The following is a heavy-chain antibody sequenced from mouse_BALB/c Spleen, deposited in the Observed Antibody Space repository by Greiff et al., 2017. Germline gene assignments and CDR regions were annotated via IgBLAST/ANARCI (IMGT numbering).Heavy chain of an antibody. V-gene: IGHV5-12-2*01. CDR1: GFTFSSYT. D-gene: IGHD1-1*01. CDR3: ARQTLYGSSYWFAY. CDR2: ISNGGGST. J-gene: IGHJ3*01. Sequence: DVKLVESGGGLVQPGGSLKLSCAASGFTFSSYTMSWVRQTPEKRLEWVAYISNGGGSTYYPDTVKGRFTISRDNAKNTLYLQMSSLKSEDTAMYYCARQTLYGSSYWFAYWGQGTLVTVSA.